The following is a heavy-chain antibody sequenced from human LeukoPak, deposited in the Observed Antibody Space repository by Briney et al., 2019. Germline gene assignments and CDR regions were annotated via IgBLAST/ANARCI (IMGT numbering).Heavy chain of an antibody. Sequence: SETLSLTCAVYGGSFSGYYWSWIRQPPGKGLEWIGEINHSGSTNYNPSLKSRVTISVDTSKNQFSLKLSSVAAADTAVYYCARGVSSPLGINWFDPWGQGTLVTVSS. J-gene: IGHJ5*02. CDR2: INHSGST. V-gene: IGHV4-34*01. D-gene: IGHD6-13*01. CDR3: ARGVSSPLGINWFDP. CDR1: GGSFSGYY.